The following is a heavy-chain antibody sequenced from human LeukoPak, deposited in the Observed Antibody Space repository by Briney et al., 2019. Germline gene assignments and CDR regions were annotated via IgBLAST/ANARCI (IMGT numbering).Heavy chain of an antibody. CDR3: IRIRTREHQYGMDV. CDR2: IDTVGNT. V-gene: IGHV3-13*01. CDR1: GFPFSNYD. Sequence: GGSLRLSCGASGFPFSNYDMHWVRQAPGKGLDWVSAIDTVGNTYYSGSVKGRFTVSRENAQNSLFLQMNSLRDGDTALYYCIRIRTREHQYGMDVWGQGTTVTVSS. D-gene: IGHD1-26*01. J-gene: IGHJ6*02.